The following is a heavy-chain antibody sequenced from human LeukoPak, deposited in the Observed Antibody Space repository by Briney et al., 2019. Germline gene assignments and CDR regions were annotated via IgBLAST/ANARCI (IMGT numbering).Heavy chain of an antibody. CDR1: GFTFSAYA. J-gene: IGHJ4*02. CDR3: AKHSLKTGYSSGRIWDY. Sequence: PGGSLRLSCSASGFTFSAYAMYWVRQAPGKGLEYVSGISSNGGSSFYADSVKGRFTISRDNSKNTLYLQMNSLRAEDTAVYYCAKHSLKTGYSSGRIWDYWGQGTLVTVSS. V-gene: IGHV3-64*04. CDR2: ISSNGGSS. D-gene: IGHD6-19*01.